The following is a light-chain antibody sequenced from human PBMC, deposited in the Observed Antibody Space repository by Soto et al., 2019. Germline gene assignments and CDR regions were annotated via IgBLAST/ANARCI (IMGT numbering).Light chain of an antibody. CDR2: GAS. J-gene: IGKJ1*01. V-gene: IGKV1-39*01. CDR1: QNINNC. Sequence: EIQMSQSPPSLSASVGDRVTITCRTSQNINNCLNWYQQRPGKAPKLLIYGASSLQSGVPLRFSGSGSGTDFTLTISSLQPEDSATYYCQESYSPFSGTCSQGTKVEIK. CDR3: QESYSPFSGT.